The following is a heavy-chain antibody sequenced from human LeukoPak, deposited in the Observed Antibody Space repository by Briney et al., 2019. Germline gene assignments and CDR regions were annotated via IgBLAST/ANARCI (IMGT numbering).Heavy chain of an antibody. CDR2: IYYSGST. Sequence: PSQTLSLTCTVSGGSLSSGDHYWSWIRQPPGKGLEYIGYIYYSGSTYYNPSLKSRVTISVDTSKNQFSLKLSSVTVADTAVYYCARGVPAATLDYWGQGTLVTVSS. CDR1: GGSLSSGDHY. D-gene: IGHD2-15*01. V-gene: IGHV4-30-4*08. CDR3: ARGVPAATLDY. J-gene: IGHJ4*02.